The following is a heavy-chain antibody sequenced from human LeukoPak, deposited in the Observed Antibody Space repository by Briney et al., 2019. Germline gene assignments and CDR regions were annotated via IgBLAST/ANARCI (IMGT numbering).Heavy chain of an antibody. CDR1: GYTFTSYD. Sequence: ASVKVSCKASGYTFTSYDINWVRQATGQGLEWMGWMNPNSGNTGYAQKFQGRVTMTRNTSISTAYMELSSLRSEDTAVYYCTRGKKLMVRGVIIRPFDYWGQGTLVTVSS. CDR2: MNPNSGNT. V-gene: IGHV1-8*01. J-gene: IGHJ4*02. D-gene: IGHD3-10*01. CDR3: TRGKKLMVRGVIIRPFDY.